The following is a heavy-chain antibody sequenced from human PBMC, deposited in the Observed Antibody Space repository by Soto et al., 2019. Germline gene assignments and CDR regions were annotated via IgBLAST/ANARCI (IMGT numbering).Heavy chain of an antibody. J-gene: IGHJ4*02. D-gene: IGHD3-9*01. V-gene: IGHV4-39*01. Sequence: PSEILSLTCTVSGGSISSSSYYWGWIRQPPGKGLEWIGSIYYSGTTYYNPSLKSRVTISVDTSKNQFSLKLSSVTAADTAVYYCARHRGYYDILTGYYTELNFDYWGQGTLVTV. CDR3: ARHRGYYDILTGYYTELNFDY. CDR2: IYYSGTT. CDR1: GGSISSSSYY.